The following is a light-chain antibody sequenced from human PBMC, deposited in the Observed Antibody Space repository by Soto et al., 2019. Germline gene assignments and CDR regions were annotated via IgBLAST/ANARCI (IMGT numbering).Light chain of an antibody. V-gene: IGKV3-11*01. J-gene: IGKJ5*01. CDR2: DAS. CDR1: QSVSSY. CDR3: QQRSNWPPAT. Sequence: EIVLTQSPATLSLSPGDRATLSCMASQSVSSYLAWYQQKPGQAPRLLIYDASNRATGIPARFSGSGSGTDFTLTISSLEPEDFAVYYCQQRSNWPPATFGQGTRLEIK.